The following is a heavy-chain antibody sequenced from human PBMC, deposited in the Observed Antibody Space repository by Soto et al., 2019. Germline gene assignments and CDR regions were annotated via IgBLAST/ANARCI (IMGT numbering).Heavy chain of an antibody. CDR2: IYYSGST. J-gene: IGHJ5*02. V-gene: IGHV4-30-4*01. D-gene: IGHD3-9*01. CDR1: GGSISSGDYY. CDR3: ARLYDILTGHTWFDP. Sequence: QVQLQESGPGLVKPSQTLSLTCTVSGGSISSGDYYWSWIRQPPGKGLEWIGYIYYSGSTYYNPSLKCRVTISVYTSKIQFSLKLSSVTAADTAVYYCARLYDILTGHTWFDPWGQGTLVTVSS.